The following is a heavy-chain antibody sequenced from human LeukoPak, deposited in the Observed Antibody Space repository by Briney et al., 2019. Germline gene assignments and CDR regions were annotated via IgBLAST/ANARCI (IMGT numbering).Heavy chain of an antibody. CDR2: IYYSGST. CDR1: GGSISSYY. Sequence: SETLSLTCTVSGGSISSYYWSWIRQPPGKGLEWIGYIYYSGSTNYNPSLKSRVTISVDTSKNQFSLKLSSVTAADTAVYYCARVKTGTTSGPRDYYYYYCMDVWGQGTTVTVSS. CDR3: ARVKTGTTSGPRDYYYYYCMDV. D-gene: IGHD1-7*01. V-gene: IGHV4-59*01. J-gene: IGHJ6*02.